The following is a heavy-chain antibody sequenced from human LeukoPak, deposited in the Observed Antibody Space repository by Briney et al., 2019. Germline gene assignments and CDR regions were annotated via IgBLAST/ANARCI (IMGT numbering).Heavy chain of an antibody. CDR3: ARGTHQTYYYDSSGYYPTYYFDY. D-gene: IGHD3-22*01. CDR2: ISAYNGNT. CDR1: GYTFTSYG. V-gene: IGHV1-18*01. J-gene: IGHJ4*02. Sequence: ASVKVSCKASGYTFTSYGISWVRQAPGQGLEWMGWISAYNGNTNYAQKLQGRVTMTTDTSTSTTYMELRSLRSDDTAVYYCARGTHQTYYYDSSGYYPTYYFDYWGQGTLVTVSS.